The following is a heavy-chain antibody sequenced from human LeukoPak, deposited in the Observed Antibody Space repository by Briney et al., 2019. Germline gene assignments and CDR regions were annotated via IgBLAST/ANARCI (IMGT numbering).Heavy chain of an antibody. Sequence: SETLSLTCTVSGGSISSYYWSWIRQPPGKGLEWIGYIYYSGSTNYNPSLKSRVTISVDTSKNQFSLKLSSVTAADTAVYYCAREHITMIVVGDYFDYWGQGTLVTVSS. D-gene: IGHD3-22*01. CDR3: AREHITMIVVGDYFDY. J-gene: IGHJ4*02. CDR2: IYYSGST. CDR1: GGSISSYY. V-gene: IGHV4-59*12.